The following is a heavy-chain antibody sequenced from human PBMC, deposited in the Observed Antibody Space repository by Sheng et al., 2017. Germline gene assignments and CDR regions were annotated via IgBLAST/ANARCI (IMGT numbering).Heavy chain of an antibody. Sequence: QVQLQQWGAGLLKPSETLSLTCAVYGGSFSGYYWSWIRQPPGKGLEWIGEINHSGSTNYNPSLKSRVTISVDTSKNQFSLKLSSVTAADTAVYYCARSDRGVTIKIAARPVRGAFDIWGQGTMVTVSS. CDR3: ARSDRGVTIKIAARPVRGAFDI. D-gene: IGHD6-6*01. J-gene: IGHJ3*02. CDR1: GGSFSGYY. CDR2: INHSGST. V-gene: IGHV4-34*01.